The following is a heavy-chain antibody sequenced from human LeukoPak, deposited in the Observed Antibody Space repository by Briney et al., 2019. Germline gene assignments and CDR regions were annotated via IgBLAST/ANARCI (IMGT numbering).Heavy chain of an antibody. Sequence: ASVKVSCKASGYTFTGYYMHWVRQAPGQGLEWMGWINPNSGGTNYAQKFQGRVTMTRDTSISTAYMELSSLRSEDTAVYYCARVRVGAAQLDYWGQGTLVTVSS. J-gene: IGHJ4*02. V-gene: IGHV1-2*02. D-gene: IGHD1-26*01. CDR3: ARVRVGAAQLDY. CDR1: GYTFTGYY. CDR2: INPNSGGT.